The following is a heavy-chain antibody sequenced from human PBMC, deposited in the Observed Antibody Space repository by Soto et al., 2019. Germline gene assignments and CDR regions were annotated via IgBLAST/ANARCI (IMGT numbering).Heavy chain of an antibody. V-gene: IGHV3-23*01. Sequence: EVQLLESGGGLVQPGWSLRLSCAASGFTFSSYAMSWVRQAPGRGLEWVSAISGSGGSTYYADSVKGRFTISRDNSKNTLYLQMNSLRGEDTAVYYCAKSLVTMVRAVILDYWGQGTLGTVSS. CDR2: ISGSGGST. J-gene: IGHJ4*02. CDR3: AKSLVTMVRAVILDY. CDR1: GFTFSSYA. D-gene: IGHD3-10*01.